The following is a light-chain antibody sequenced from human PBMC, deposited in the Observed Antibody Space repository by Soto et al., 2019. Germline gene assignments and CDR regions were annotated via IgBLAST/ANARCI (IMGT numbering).Light chain of an antibody. J-gene: IGKJ2*01. CDR1: QSVSSSY. CDR2: GAS. CDR3: QQYGSSPPYT. V-gene: IGKV3-20*01. Sequence: EIVLTQSPGTLSLSPGERATLSCRASQSVSSSYLAWYQRKPGQAPRLLIYGASSRATGIPDRFSGSGSRTDFTLTISRLEPEDFAVYYCQQYGSSPPYTFGQRTKLEIK.